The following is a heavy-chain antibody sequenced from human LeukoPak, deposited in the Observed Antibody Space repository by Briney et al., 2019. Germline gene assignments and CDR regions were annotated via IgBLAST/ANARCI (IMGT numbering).Heavy chain of an antibody. D-gene: IGHD5-12*01. CDR3: AGDPSGYYYLDQ. V-gene: IGHV3-48*02. CDR1: GFTFTNYG. CDR2: ISSSATTI. J-gene: IGHJ4*02. Sequence: GGSLRLSCAASGFTFTNYGMNWVRQAPGKGLEWLSYISSSATTIHYADSVKGRFTISRDNAKNSVYLQMNSLGDEDTAVYYCAGDPSGYYYLDQWGQGTLVAVSS.